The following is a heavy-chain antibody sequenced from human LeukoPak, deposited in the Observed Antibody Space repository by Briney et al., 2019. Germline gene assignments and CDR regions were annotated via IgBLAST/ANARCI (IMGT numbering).Heavy chain of an antibody. CDR1: GYTFTASY. J-gene: IGHJ4*02. CDR3: ARDRALFSSYYDSSGY. CDR2: ISAYNGNT. D-gene: IGHD3-22*01. V-gene: IGHV1-18*04. Sequence: ASVKVSCKTSGYTFTASYIYWVRQAPGQGLEWMGWISAYNGNTNYAQKLQGRVTMTRDTATSTAYMELTSLTSDDTAVYYCARDRALFSSYYDSSGYWGQGTLVTVSS.